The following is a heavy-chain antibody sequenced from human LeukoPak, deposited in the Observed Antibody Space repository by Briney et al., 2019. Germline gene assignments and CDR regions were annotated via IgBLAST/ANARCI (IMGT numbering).Heavy chain of an antibody. CDR2: INPSGGST. V-gene: IGHV1-46*01. CDR3: AKDTGDYIYYFDY. J-gene: IGHJ4*02. CDR1: GYTFTSYY. Sequence: ASVKVSCKASGYTFTSYYMHWVRQAPGQGLEWMGIINPSGGSTSYAQKFQGRVTMTRDTSTSTVYMELSSLRAEDTAVYYCAKDTGDYIYYFDYWGQGTLVTVSS. D-gene: IGHD4-17*01.